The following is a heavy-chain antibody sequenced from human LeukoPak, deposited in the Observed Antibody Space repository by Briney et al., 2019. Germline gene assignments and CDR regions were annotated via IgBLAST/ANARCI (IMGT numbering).Heavy chain of an antibody. CDR1: GGSISSSSYY. V-gene: IGHV4-39*07. Sequence: SETLSLTCTVSGGSISSSSYYWGWIRQPPGKGLEWIGSIYYSGSTYYNPSLKSRVTISVDTSKNQFSLKLSSVTAADTAVYYCARATLISRVFDYWGQGTLVTVSS. CDR2: IYYSGST. D-gene: IGHD2-8*01. J-gene: IGHJ4*02. CDR3: ARATLISRVFDY.